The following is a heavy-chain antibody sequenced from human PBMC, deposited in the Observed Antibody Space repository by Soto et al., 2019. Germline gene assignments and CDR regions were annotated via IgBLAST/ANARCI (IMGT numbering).Heavy chain of an antibody. CDR1: GYTLTELS. CDR2: FDPEDGET. V-gene: IGHV1-24*01. CDR3: ATDLLAFVARGGMDV. D-gene: IGHD3-3*02. J-gene: IGHJ6*02. Sequence: ASVKVSCKVSGYTLTELSMHWVRQAPGKGLEWMGGFDPEDGETIYAQKFQGRVTMTEDTSTDTAYMELSSLRSEDTAVYYCATDLLAFVARGGMDVWGQGTTVTVSS.